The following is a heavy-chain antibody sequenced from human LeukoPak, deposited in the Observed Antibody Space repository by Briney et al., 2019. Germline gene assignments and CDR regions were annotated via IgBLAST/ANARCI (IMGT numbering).Heavy chain of an antibody. D-gene: IGHD2-15*01. CDR2: ISSNGGST. CDR3: AKSSGYCSGGSCSEFDY. CDR1: GFTFSSYA. Sequence: GGSLRLSCSASGFTFSSYAMHWVRQAPGKGLEYVSAISSNGGSTYYADSVKGRFTISRDNSKNTLYLQMSSLRAEDTAVYYCAKSSGYCSGGSCSEFDYWGQGTLVTVSS. J-gene: IGHJ4*02. V-gene: IGHV3-64D*06.